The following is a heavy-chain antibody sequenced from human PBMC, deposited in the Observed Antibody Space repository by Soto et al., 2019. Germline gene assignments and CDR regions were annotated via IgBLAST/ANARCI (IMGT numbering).Heavy chain of an antibody. CDR2: IIPIFGTA. CDR1: GGTFSSYA. J-gene: IGHJ3*02. Sequence: SVKVSCKASGGTFSSYAISWVRQAPGQGLEWMGGIIPIFGTANYAQKFQGRVTITADESTSTAYMELSSLRSEDTAVYYCARERGSYYYDSSGYYAFDIWGQGTMVTVSS. D-gene: IGHD3-22*01. V-gene: IGHV1-69*13. CDR3: ARERGSYYYDSSGYYAFDI.